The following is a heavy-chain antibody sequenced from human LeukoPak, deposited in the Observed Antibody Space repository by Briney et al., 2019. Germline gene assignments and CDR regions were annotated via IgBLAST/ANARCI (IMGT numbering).Heavy chain of an antibody. D-gene: IGHD5-12*01. CDR2: INPNTGVT. Sequence: GASXXXSCKASGYTFTGYYMHWVRQAPGQGLEWMGRINPNTGVTNYAQKFQGRVTMTRDTSIGTAYLEVTRLRSDGTAVYYCARGGSGGYVRPDYWGQGTLVTVSS. CDR3: ARGGSGGYVRPDY. V-gene: IGHV1-2*06. J-gene: IGHJ4*02. CDR1: GYTFTGYY.